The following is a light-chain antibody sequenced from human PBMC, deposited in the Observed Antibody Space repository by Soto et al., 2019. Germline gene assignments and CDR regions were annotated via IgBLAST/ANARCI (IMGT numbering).Light chain of an antibody. J-gene: IGLJ2*01. CDR3: SSYASTSTLHVL. CDR2: DVT. Sequence: QSALTQPASVSGSPGQSITISCTGTSSDVGGYNSVSWYQQHPGKAPKLMIYDVTNRPSGVSDRFSGSKSGNTASLTISGLQAEDEADYYCSSYASTSTLHVLFGGGTTLTVL. CDR1: SSDVGGYNS. V-gene: IGLV2-14*01.